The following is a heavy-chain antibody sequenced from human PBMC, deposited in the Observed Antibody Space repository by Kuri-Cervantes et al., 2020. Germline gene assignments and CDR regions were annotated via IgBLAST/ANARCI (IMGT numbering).Heavy chain of an antibody. V-gene: IGHV3-9*01. J-gene: IGHJ4*02. CDR1: GFTFSSYA. CDR2: ISWNSGSI. D-gene: IGHD6-13*01. Sequence: LSLTCAASGFTFSSYAMHWVRQAPGKGLEWVSGISWNSGSIGYADSVKGRFTISRDNAKNSLYLQMNSLRAEDTALYYCAKGREYSSSWYVMDYWGQGTLVTVSS. CDR3: AKGREYSSSWYVMDY.